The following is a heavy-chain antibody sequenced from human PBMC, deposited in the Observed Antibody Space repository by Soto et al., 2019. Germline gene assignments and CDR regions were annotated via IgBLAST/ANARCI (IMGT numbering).Heavy chain of an antibody. CDR1: GGSISSGGYY. CDR2: IYYSGST. J-gene: IGHJ2*01. Sequence: SETLSLTWTVSGGSISSGGYYWSWIRQHPGKGLEWIGYIYYSGSTYYNPSLKSRVTISVDTSKNQFSLKLSSVTAAGTAVYYCARVFLGYCTNGVCPIWYFALWGRGTLVTVSS. V-gene: IGHV4-31*02. D-gene: IGHD2-8*01. CDR3: ARVFLGYCTNGVCPIWYFAL.